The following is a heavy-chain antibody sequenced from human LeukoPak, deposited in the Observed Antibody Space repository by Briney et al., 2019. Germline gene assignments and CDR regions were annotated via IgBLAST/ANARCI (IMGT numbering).Heavy chain of an antibody. D-gene: IGHD6-19*01. Sequence: ASVKVSCKASGYTFTGYYMHWVRQAPGRGLEWMGWINPNSGGTNYAQKFQGRVTMTRDTSISTAYMELSRLRSDDTAVYYCARAEGVAVAVNYWGQGTLVTVSS. CDR1: GYTFTGYY. CDR2: INPNSGGT. CDR3: ARAEGVAVAVNY. V-gene: IGHV1-2*02. J-gene: IGHJ4*02.